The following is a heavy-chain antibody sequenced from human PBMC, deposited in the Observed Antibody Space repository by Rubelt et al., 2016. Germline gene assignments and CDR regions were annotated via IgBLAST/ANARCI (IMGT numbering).Heavy chain of an antibody. CDR1: GFTFSSYA. Sequence: EEHLVESGGGLVQPGGSLRLSCAASGFTFSSYAMSWVRQAPGKGLEWVSAISGSGGSTYYADSVKGRFTISRDNSKNTLYLQMNSLRAEDTAVYYCAKDYYDSSGYPNWGQGTLVTVSS. CDR3: AKDYYDSSGYPN. J-gene: IGHJ4*02. V-gene: IGHV3-23*04. CDR2: ISGSGGST. D-gene: IGHD3-22*01.